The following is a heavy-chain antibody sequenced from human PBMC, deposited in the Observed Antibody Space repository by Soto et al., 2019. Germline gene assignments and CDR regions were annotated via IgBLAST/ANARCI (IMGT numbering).Heavy chain of an antibody. J-gene: IGHJ5*02. CDR2: IYYSRST. V-gene: IGHV4-39*01. CDR3: ARQGPSIRFDH. CDR1: GCSISSSSYY. Sequence: XETLSLTCIVSGCSISSSSYYWGWIRQPPGKGLEWIGSIYYSRSTYYNPSLKSRVTISVDTSKNQFSLKMSSLTAADTAVYYCARQGPSIRFDHWGQGTLVTVSS. D-gene: IGHD4-4*01.